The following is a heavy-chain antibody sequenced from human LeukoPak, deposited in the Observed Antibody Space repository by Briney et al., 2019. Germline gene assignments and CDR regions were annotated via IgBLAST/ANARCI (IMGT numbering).Heavy chain of an antibody. CDR1: GFTFSGSA. D-gene: IGHD5-18*01. Sequence: PGGSLRLSCAASGFTFSGSAMHWVRQSSGKGLEWVGRIRSKANSYATAYAASVKGRFTISGDDSKNTAYLQMNSLKTEDTAVYYCTSQGGYSYGYMFYWGQGTLVTVSS. V-gene: IGHV3-73*01. J-gene: IGHJ4*02. CDR3: TSQGGYSYGYMFY. CDR2: IRSKANSYAT.